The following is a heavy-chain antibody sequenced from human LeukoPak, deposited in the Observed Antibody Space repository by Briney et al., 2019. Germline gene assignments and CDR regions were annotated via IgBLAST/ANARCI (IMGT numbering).Heavy chain of an antibody. J-gene: IGHJ6*04. CDR3: ARYCSSTSCYSASPYGMGV. Sequence: PGGSLRLSCAASGFTFSSYGMHWVRQAPGEGLEWVGRSRIKANSYTTEYAASVKDRFTISRDDSKNSLYLQMSSLKTEDTAVYYCARYCSSTSCYSASPYGMGVWGKGTTVTVSS. D-gene: IGHD2-2*01. V-gene: IGHV3-72*01. CDR1: GFTFSSYG. CDR2: SRIKANSYTT.